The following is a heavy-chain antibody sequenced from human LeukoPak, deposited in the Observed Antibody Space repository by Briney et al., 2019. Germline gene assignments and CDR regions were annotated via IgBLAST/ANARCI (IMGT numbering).Heavy chain of an antibody. V-gene: IGHV4-39*01. CDR3: ARLGIAVAGTSVDY. CDR2: IYYSGST. D-gene: IGHD6-19*01. J-gene: IGHJ4*02. Sequence: SDTLSLTCTVSGGSISSSSYYWGWIRQPPGKGLEWIGSIYYSGSTYYNPSLKSRVTISVDTSRNQLSLKLSSVTAADTAVYYCARLGIAVAGTSVDYWGQGTLVTDSS. CDR1: GGSISSSSYY.